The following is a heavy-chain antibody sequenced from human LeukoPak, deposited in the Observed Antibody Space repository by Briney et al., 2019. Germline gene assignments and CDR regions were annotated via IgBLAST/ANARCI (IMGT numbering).Heavy chain of an antibody. V-gene: IGHV4-39*07. CDR3: ARDDYYDSSGYAQLDY. D-gene: IGHD3-22*01. Sequence: SETLSLACTVSGDSITNSNYYWGWVRQSPGRGLEWLGNIFYNGGPYYNPSFKSRVTISVGTSKNQFSLKLSSVTAADTAVYYCARDDYYDSSGYAQLDYWGQGTLVTVSS. J-gene: IGHJ4*02. CDR1: GDSITNSNYY. CDR2: IFYNGGP.